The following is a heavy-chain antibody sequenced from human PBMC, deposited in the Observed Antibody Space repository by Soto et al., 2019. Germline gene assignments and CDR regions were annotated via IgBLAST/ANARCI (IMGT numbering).Heavy chain of an antibody. V-gene: IGHV3-11*06. D-gene: IGHD1-7*01. J-gene: IGHJ4*02. CDR2: ISSSSDYT. CDR1: GFTFSDYY. Sequence: QVQVVESGGGLVKPGGSLRLSCAASGFTFSDYYMNWIRQAPGKGLEWVSYISSSSDYTKYADSVKARFTISRDNAKSSLYLQMNSLRAEDTAVYYCARGGVRGTTSRGQVYNWGQGTLVTVSS. CDR3: ARGGVRGTTSRGQVYN.